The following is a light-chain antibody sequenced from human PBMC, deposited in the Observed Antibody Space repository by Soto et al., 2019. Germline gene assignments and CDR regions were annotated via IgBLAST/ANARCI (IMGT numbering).Light chain of an antibody. CDR1: QGIRND. V-gene: IGKV1-6*01. J-gene: IGKJ3*01. CDR3: QHYHNLPFT. CDR2: AAS. Sequence: AIQMTQSPSSLSASVGDRVTITCRASQGIRNDLGWYQQKPGKAPKLLIYAASSLQSGVPSRFSGSGSGTDFTLTISSLQPEDIATYYCQHYHNLPFTFGPGTKVDVK.